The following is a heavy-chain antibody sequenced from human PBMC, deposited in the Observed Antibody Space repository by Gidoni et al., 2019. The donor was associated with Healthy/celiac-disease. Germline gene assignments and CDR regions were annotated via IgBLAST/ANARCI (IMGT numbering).Heavy chain of an antibody. CDR1: GFTFSSYS. D-gene: IGHD3-22*01. Sequence: EVQLVESGGGLVQPGGSLRLSCAASGFTFSSYSMNWVRQAPGKGLEWVSYISSSSSTIYYADSVKGRFTISRDNAKNSLYLQMNSLRAEDTAVYYCARGHYYDSSGYADYWGQGTLVTVSS. J-gene: IGHJ4*02. CDR2: ISSSSSTI. V-gene: IGHV3-48*01. CDR3: ARGHYYDSSGYADY.